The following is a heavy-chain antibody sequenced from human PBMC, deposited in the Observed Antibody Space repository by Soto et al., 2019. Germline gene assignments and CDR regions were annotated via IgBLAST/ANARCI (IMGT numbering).Heavy chain of an antibody. CDR1: GFTFDDHN. CDR2: VSWDGDTT. V-gene: IGHV3-43*01. J-gene: IGHJ4*02. Sequence: ESVGGVVQPGGSLRLSCAASGFTFDDHNMHWIRQAPGKGLEWVSLVSWDGDTTYYADSVKGRFTISRDNSENSLYLQMSGLTTEDTALYYCASSQGDYWGQGTLVTVSS. CDR3: ASSQGDY.